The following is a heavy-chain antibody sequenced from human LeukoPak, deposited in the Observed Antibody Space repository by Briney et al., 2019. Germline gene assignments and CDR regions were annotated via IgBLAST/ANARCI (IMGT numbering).Heavy chain of an antibody. D-gene: IGHD6-13*01. CDR3: ARGYISSWYYFDY. CDR2: INHSGST. CDR1: GGSFSGYY. V-gene: IGHV4-34*01. Sequence: SETLSLTCAVYGGSFSGYYWSWIRQPPGKGLEWIGEINHSGSTNYNPSLKSRVTISVDTSKSQFSLKLSSVTAADTAIYYCARGYISSWYYFDYWGQGTLVTVSS. J-gene: IGHJ4*02.